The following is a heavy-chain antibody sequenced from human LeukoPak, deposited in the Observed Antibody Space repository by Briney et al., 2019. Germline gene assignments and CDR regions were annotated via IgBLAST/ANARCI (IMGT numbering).Heavy chain of an antibody. CDR2: IYHSGST. CDR3: ARPGKYSSSSEGWFDP. Sequence: SETLSLTCAVSGYSISSGYYWGWIRQPPGKGLEWIGSIYHSGSTYYNPSLKSRVTISVDTSKNQFSLKLSSVTAADTAVYYCARPGKYSSSSEGWFDPWGQGTLVTVSS. CDR1: GYSISSGYY. J-gene: IGHJ5*02. V-gene: IGHV4-38-2*01. D-gene: IGHD6-6*01.